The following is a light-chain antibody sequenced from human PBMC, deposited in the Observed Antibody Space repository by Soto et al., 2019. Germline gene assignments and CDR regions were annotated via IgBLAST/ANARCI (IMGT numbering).Light chain of an antibody. J-gene: IGKJ5*01. Sequence: EIVMTQSPATLSVSPGERVTLSCRASESIGSKLAWYQQKPGQAPSLIMYRASTRATGIPVRFSGSGSGTDFTLTISSLQSEDFAVYYCQQYNAWFSITFGQGTRLEIK. V-gene: IGKV3-15*01. CDR2: RAS. CDR1: ESIGSK. CDR3: QQYNAWFSIT.